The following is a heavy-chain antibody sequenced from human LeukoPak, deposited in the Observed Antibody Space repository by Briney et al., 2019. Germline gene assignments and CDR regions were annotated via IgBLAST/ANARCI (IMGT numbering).Heavy chain of an antibody. J-gene: IGHJ6*03. D-gene: IGHD5-12*01. CDR3: ARVALYSGYEGYMDV. V-gene: IGHV1-2*06. CDR2: INPNSGGT. CDR1: GYTFTGYY. Sequence: ASVKVSCKASGYTFTGYYMHWVRQAPGQGLEWMGRINPNSGGTNYAQKFQGRVTMTRDTSISTAYMELSRLRSDDTAVYYCARVALYSGYEGYMDVWGKGTTVTVSS.